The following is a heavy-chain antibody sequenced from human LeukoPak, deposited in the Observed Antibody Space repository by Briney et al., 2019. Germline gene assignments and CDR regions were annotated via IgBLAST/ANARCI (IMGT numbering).Heavy chain of an antibody. Sequence: GRSLTLSCLVYGFTFSRYCMSWVSPASGLGGEWVGDIQKEGSEKYYVDSVKGRFTNSRDNAKNTLYLQMNSLRAEDTAVYYCAKVTARYYYVTIYYYYGMDVWGQGTTVTVSS. D-gene: IGHD2/OR15-2a*01. V-gene: IGHV3-7*01. CDR2: IQKEGSEK. CDR3: AKVTARYYYVTIYYYYGMDV. J-gene: IGHJ6*02. CDR1: GFTFSRYC.